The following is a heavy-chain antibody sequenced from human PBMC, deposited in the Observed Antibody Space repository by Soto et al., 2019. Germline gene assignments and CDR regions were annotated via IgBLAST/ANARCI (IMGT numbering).Heavy chain of an antibody. CDR2: IWDDGSNK. CDR3: ARADYYGSGNYGVNY. D-gene: IGHD3-10*01. V-gene: IGHV3-33*01. J-gene: IGHJ4*02. Sequence: QVQLVESGGGVVQPGRSLRLSCTASGFTFRSYGMHWVRQAPGKGLEWVALIWDDGSNKYYADSVKGRFTISRDNSKNTLYLQMNRLRAEDTAVYYFARADYYGSGNYGVNYWGQGTRVTVSS. CDR1: GFTFRSYG.